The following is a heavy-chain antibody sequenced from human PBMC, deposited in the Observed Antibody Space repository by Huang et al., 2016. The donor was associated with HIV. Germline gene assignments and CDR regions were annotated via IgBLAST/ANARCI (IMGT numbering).Heavy chain of an antibody. CDR3: AKDGRGSGTYYDYFEY. V-gene: IGHV3-30*18. CDR1: GFTFNKFD. J-gene: IGHJ4*02. Sequence: QVQLVESGGGVVQPGRSLRLSCAAFGFTFNKFDMHWVRQAPGKGLEWGAIRSYDGSSKYHADSVKGRFTISRDNSKNTVYLQMNSLRVEDTAVYYCAKDGRGSGTYYDYFEYWGQGTLVTVSS. D-gene: IGHD1-26*01. CDR2: RSYDGSSK.